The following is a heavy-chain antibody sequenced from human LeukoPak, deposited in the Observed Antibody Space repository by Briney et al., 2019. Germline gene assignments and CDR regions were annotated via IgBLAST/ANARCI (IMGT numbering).Heavy chain of an antibody. D-gene: IGHD1-14*01. CDR3: ARHTTLDP. Sequence: GGSLRLSCAVSGFTFGDYWMSWVRQAPGKGLEWVANIKQDGSEKHYVDSVKGRFTISRDNAKNSLYLQMNSLRAEDTAVYYCARHTTLDPWGQGALVPVSS. CDR2: IKQDGSEK. V-gene: IGHV3-7*01. J-gene: IGHJ5*02. CDR1: GFTFGDYW.